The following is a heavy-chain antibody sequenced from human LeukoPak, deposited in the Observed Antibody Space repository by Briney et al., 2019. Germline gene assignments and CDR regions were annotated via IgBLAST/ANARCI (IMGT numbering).Heavy chain of an antibody. Sequence: GGSLRPSCAASGFTFHNAWMTWVRQAPGKGLEWVGRMKSNPDGGTSDYAAPVKGRFTISRDDSKNTLYLHMNSLRAGDTAVYYCTTLSNDVHYWGQGTLVTVS. D-gene: IGHD4-11*01. CDR2: MKSNPDGGTS. CDR3: TTLSNDVHY. J-gene: IGHJ4*02. V-gene: IGHV3-15*01. CDR1: GFTFHNAW.